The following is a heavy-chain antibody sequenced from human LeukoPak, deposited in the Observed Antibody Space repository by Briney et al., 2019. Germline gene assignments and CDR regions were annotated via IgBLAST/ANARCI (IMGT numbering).Heavy chain of an antibody. Sequence: SETLSLTCTLSGGSISGHYWSWIRQPPGKGLKWIGYIYYSGSTNYNPSLKSRTTISLDTSKSQFSLKLNSVTAADTAVYYCARDGDYDWYFDLWGRGTLVTVSS. CDR1: GGSISGHY. V-gene: IGHV4-59*11. CDR2: IYYSGST. D-gene: IGHD4-17*01. CDR3: ARDGDYDWYFDL. J-gene: IGHJ2*01.